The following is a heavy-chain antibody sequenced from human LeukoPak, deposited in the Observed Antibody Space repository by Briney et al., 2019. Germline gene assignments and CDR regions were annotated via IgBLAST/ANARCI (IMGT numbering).Heavy chain of an antibody. CDR1: GFTFSSYG. Sequence: PGRSLRLSCAASGFTFSSYGVHWVRQAPGKGLEWVAVISYDGSNKYYADSVKGRFTISRDNSKNTLYLQMNSLRAEDTAAYYCAKDRDSSGLNWFDPWGQGTLVTVSS. J-gene: IGHJ5*02. D-gene: IGHD6-19*01. CDR3: AKDRDSSGLNWFDP. V-gene: IGHV3-30*18. CDR2: ISYDGSNK.